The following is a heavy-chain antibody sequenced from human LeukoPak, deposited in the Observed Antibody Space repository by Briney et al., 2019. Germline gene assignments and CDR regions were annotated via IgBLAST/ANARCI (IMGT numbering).Heavy chain of an antibody. CDR2: ISSNGGRT. CDR1: GFTFSSYA. J-gene: IGHJ4*02. D-gene: IGHD4-11*01. Sequence: GGSLRLSCAASGFTFSSYAMHWVRQAPGKGLEYVSAISSNGGRTYYENSVKGRFTISRDNSKNTLYLQMGSLRAEDMAVYYCARAPGYSNYHFDYWGQGTLVTVSS. CDR3: ARAPGYSNYHFDY. V-gene: IGHV3-64*01.